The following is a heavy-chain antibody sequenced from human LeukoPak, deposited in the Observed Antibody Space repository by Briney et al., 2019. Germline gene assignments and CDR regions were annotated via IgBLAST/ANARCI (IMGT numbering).Heavy chain of an antibody. J-gene: IGHJ4*02. CDR3: ARGLWRSMGGP. CDR2: IYSGGST. D-gene: IGHD2-21*01. CDR1: GFTFSSYA. V-gene: IGHV3-66*01. Sequence: GGSLRLSCAASGFTFSSYAMSWVRQAPGKGLEWVSVIYSGGSTYYADSVKGRFTISRDNSKNTLYLQMNSLRAEDTAVYYCARGLWRSMGGPWGQGTLVTVSS.